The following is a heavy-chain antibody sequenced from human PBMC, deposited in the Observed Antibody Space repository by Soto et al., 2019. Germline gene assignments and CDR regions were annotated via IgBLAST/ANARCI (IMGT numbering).Heavy chain of an antibody. V-gene: IGHV1-69*06. D-gene: IGHD1-26*01. CDR1: GSTFNNFA. J-gene: IGHJ4*02. CDR3: ARAIKRWEVHYYFDY. CDR2: IVVISNTA. Sequence: QVVLLQSGAEVMEHGSSVRVSCEVSGSTFNNFAFSWVRQAPGHGPEWMGGIVVISNTADYSQRFQDRVTITADTSTNTLYMELGSLTFEDTAVYYCARAIKRWEVHYYFDYWGQGTLGTVSS.